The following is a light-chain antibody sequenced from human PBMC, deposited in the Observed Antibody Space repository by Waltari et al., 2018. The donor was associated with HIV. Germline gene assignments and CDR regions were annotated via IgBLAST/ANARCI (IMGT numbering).Light chain of an antibody. CDR2: EVS. CDR3: SSYTSSSPL. J-gene: IGLJ2*01. Sequence: QSALTQPASVSGSPGQSITISCTGTSSDVGGSNYVSWYQHHPGRAPKLMIYEVSNRPSGVSNRFSGSKSGSTASLTIAGLQAEDEADYYCSSYTSSSPLFGGGTKLTVL. CDR1: SSDVGGSNY. V-gene: IGLV2-14*01.